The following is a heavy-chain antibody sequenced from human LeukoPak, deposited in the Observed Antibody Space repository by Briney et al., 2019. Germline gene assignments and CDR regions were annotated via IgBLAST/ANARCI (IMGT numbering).Heavy chain of an antibody. J-gene: IGHJ4*02. CDR1: GFTVSNNF. V-gene: IGHV3-53*01. CDR2: IYAGSVT. Sequence: GGSLRLSCAASGFTVSNNFMTWVRQSPGKGLEYVSVIYAGSVTYYADSVKGRFTISRDNSKNTLYLQMNGLRAEDTAVYYCARRGYNSGSYIGEDFWGQGTLVTVSS. D-gene: IGHD6-19*01. CDR3: ARRGYNSGSYIGEDF.